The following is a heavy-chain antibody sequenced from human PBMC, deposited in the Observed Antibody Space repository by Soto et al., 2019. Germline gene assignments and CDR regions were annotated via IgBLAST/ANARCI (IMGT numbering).Heavy chain of an antibody. J-gene: IGHJ4*02. CDR1: GFTFTSYD. CDR2: IGPAGDT. CDR3: AKDGGPVYCNSPGCSAKHFDY. D-gene: IGHD2-2*01. Sequence: GGSLRLSCTASGFTFTSYDMHWVRQPTGKGLEWVSGIGPAGDTKYADSVKGRFTVSRENTKNSLSLQTNNPRHEDTAVYYCAKDGGPVYCNSPGCSAKHFDYWGQGTLVTVSS. V-gene: IGHV3-13*01.